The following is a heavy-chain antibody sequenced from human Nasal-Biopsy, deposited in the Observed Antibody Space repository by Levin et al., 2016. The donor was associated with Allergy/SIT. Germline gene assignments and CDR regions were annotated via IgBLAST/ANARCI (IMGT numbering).Heavy chain of an antibody. CDR3: VKGKLELEFDY. CDR1: GFTFSTYG. D-gene: IGHD1-1*01. V-gene: IGHV3-30*02. J-gene: IGHJ4*02. CDR2: IRYDGSNK. Sequence: GESLKISCAASGFTFSTYGMHWVRQAPGKGLEWVAFIRYDGSNKYYTDSVKGRFTISRDNSKNTLYLEMDSLRAEDTALYYCVKGKLELEFDYWGQGTLVTVSS.